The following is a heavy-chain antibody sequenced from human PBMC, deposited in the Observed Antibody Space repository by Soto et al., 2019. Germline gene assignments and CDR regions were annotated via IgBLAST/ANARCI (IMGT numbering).Heavy chain of an antibody. V-gene: IGHV4-4*07. CDR1: GGSITDYS. CDR3: ARDQGVVVTADNWFDA. D-gene: IGHD2-21*02. CDR2: IFSSGST. J-gene: IGHJ5*02. Sequence: QVQLQESSPGLVKPSETLSLTCTVSGGSITDYSWVWILQPAGKGLEWIGRIFSSGSTNYNPSLKGRTTMSWNTFKNQFSLKLNSATATDTAVYFCARDQGVVVTADNWFDAWGQGILVTVSS.